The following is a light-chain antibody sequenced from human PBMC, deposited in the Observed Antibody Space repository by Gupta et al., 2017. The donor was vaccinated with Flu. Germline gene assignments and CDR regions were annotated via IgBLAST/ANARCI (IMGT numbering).Light chain of an antibody. J-gene: IGKJ5*01. Sequence: ATLSLSPGEEATLSCRASRSVSTYLAWYQQKPGRAPRLLIYDASLRATGVPARFTGSGSGTDFTLTISNREPEDFAVYYGRQRVSWPPVTFGQGTRLEMK. V-gene: IGKV3-11*01. CDR3: RQRVSWPPVT. CDR1: RSVSTY. CDR2: DAS.